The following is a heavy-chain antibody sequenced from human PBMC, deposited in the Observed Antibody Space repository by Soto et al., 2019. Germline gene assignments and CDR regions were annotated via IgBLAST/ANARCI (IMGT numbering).Heavy chain of an antibody. CDR2: ISYSGST. V-gene: IGHV4-59*01. CDR1: GGSISSYY. J-gene: IGHJ4*02. D-gene: IGHD5-18*01. CDR3: ARGRGDTAMAWYY. Sequence: QVQLQESGPGLVKPSETLSLTCTVSGGSISSYYWSWIRQSPGKGLEWIGYISYSGSTKYNPSLKSRVTISVDTSKNQLSLHLSSVTAADTAVYYCARGRGDTAMAWYYWGQGTLVTVSS.